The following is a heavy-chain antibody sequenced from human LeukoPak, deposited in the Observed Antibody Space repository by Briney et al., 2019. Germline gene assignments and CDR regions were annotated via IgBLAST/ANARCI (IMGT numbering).Heavy chain of an antibody. Sequence: GGSLRLSCAASGFTFSSYSMNWVRQAPGKGLEWVSAVSGSGGSTYYADSVKGRFTISRDNSKNTLYLQMNSLRAEDTAVYYCAKVRGAAPKMSYFDYWGQGTLVTVSS. D-gene: IGHD6-13*01. CDR2: VSGSGGST. CDR1: GFTFSSYS. J-gene: IGHJ4*02. CDR3: AKVRGAAPKMSYFDY. V-gene: IGHV3-23*01.